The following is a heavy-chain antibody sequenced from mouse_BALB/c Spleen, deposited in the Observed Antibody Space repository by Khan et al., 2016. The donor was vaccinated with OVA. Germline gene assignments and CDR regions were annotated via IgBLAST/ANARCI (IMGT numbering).Heavy chain of an antibody. J-gene: IGHJ3*01. CDR2: ISSVADSI. V-gene: IGHV5-15*02. CDR3: AREGFAY. Sequence: EVGLVESGGGLVKPGGSLKLSCAASGFTFIDYGMAWVRQTPGKGPEWIAYISSVADSIYYAENVTGRFTISTETANNTLYLQLSSLRSDDTAMDYCAREGFAYWGQGTLVTVSA. CDR1: GFTFIDYG.